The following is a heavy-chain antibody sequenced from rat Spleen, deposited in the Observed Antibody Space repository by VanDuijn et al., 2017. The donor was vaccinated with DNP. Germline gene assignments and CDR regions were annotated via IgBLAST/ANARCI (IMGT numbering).Heavy chain of an antibody. CDR3: ARHYYDGSYYFDY. Sequence: EVQLQESGPGLVKPSQSLSLTCSVTGYSITSNYWGWIRKFPGNKMEWIGHISYSGKTTYNPSLKSRISIIRDTSKNQFFLQLNSVSTEDTATYYCARHYYDGSYYFDYWGQGVMVTVSS. J-gene: IGHJ2*01. CDR1: GYSITSNY. V-gene: IGHV3-1*01. D-gene: IGHD1-12*02. CDR2: ISYSGKT.